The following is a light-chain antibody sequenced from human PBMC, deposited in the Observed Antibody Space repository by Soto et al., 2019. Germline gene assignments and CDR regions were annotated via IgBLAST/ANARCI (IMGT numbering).Light chain of an antibody. Sequence: EIVLTQSPGTRSLSPGEKATLSCMASQSVSNNYLAWYQQTPGQAPRLLIYGASNRATGIPDRFSGSGSGTDFTLTISRLEPEDFAVYYCQQYGSSGTFGQGTKVDIK. CDR1: QSVSNNY. V-gene: IGKV3-20*01. CDR3: QQYGSSGT. J-gene: IGKJ1*01. CDR2: GAS.